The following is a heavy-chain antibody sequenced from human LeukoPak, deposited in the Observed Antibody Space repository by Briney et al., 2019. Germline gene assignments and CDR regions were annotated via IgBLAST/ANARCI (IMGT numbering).Heavy chain of an antibody. D-gene: IGHD3-16*01. CDR3: SATSGRTGGNS. V-gene: IGHV3-11*03. CDR2: ISSSSSYT. Sequence: GGSLRLSCAASGFTFSDYYMSWIRQAPGKGLEWVSYISSSSSYTNYADSVKGRFTISRDNAKNSLYLQMNSLRADDTAVYYCSATSGRTGGNSWGQGALVTVSS. CDR1: GFTFSDYY. J-gene: IGHJ4*02.